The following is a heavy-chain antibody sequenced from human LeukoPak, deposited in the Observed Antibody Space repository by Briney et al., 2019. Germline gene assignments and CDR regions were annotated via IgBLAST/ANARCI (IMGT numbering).Heavy chain of an antibody. J-gene: IGHJ6*03. Sequence: SETLSLTCAVYGGSFSGYYWSWIRQPPGKGLEWIGEINHSGSTNYNPSLTSRVTISVDTSKNPFSLKLSSVTAADTAVYYCARSVEGYCSGGSCYSYYYYMDVWGKGTTVTVSS. CDR2: INHSGST. CDR1: GGSFSGYY. CDR3: ARSVEGYCSGGSCYSYYYYMDV. D-gene: IGHD2-15*01. V-gene: IGHV4-34*01.